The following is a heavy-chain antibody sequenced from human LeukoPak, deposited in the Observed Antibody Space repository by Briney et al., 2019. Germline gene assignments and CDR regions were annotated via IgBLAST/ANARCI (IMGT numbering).Heavy chain of an antibody. V-gene: IGHV3-7*01. J-gene: IGHJ4*02. CDR2: IKQDGSEK. Sequence: GGSLRLSCAASGFTFSNYWMSWVRQAPGKGLEWVANIKQDGSEKYYVDSVKGRFTISRDNAKNSLYLQMNSLRDEDTAVYYCARRGDCFDYWGQGTLVTVSS. D-gene: IGHD2-21*01. CDR3: ARRGDCFDY. CDR1: GFTFSNYW.